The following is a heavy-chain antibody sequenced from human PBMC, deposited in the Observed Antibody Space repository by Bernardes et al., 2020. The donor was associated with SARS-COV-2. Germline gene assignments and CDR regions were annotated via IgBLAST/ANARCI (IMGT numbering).Heavy chain of an antibody. J-gene: IGHJ6*02. Sequence: GGSLRLSCAASGFTFDDYGMSWVRQAPGKGLEWVSDINWNGGNTGYADSVKGRFTISRDNAKNSLYLQMNSLRAEDTAMYYCARDKYMGEFKFKGAQKYGFSGYYYYGMDVWGQGTTVTVSS. CDR2: INWNGGNT. V-gene: IGHV3-20*04. D-gene: IGHD3-16*01. CDR3: ARDKYMGEFKFKGAQKYGFSGYYYYGMDV. CDR1: GFTFDDYG.